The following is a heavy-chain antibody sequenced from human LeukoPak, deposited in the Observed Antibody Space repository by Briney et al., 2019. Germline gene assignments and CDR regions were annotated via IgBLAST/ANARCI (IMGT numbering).Heavy chain of an antibody. J-gene: IGHJ4*02. CDR3: AKGIAAAPYYFVY. CDR1: GFTFSSYA. V-gene: IGHV3-30-3*01. Sequence: PGRSLRLSCAASGFTFSSYAMHWVRQAPGKGLEWVAVISYDGSNKYYADSVKGRFTISRDNSRNTLYLQMNSLRAEDTAVYYCAKGIAAAPYYFVYWGQGTLVTVSS. CDR2: ISYDGSNK. D-gene: IGHD6-13*01.